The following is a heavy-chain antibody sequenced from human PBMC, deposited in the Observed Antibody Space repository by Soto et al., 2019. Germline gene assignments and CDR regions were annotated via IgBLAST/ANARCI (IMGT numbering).Heavy chain of an antibody. V-gene: IGHV1-46*01. D-gene: IGHD6-19*01. J-gene: IGHJ4*02. Sequence: QVQLEQSGAEVKKPGASMKVSCQASGYTFTSYYIHWVRQAPGQGLEWMGVSHVGPDTTMYAQKFQGRVTMSRDTSKSTGYMELSSVISEDTAVYCCARESSGTQYFDYWGQGTMVTVSS. CDR2: SHVGPDTT. CDR3: ARESSGTQYFDY. CDR1: GYTFTSYY.